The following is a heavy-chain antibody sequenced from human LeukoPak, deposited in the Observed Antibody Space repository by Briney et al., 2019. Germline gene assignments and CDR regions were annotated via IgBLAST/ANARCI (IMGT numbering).Heavy chain of an antibody. D-gene: IGHD1-26*01. CDR3: ARTPSRPWELLNDY. Sequence: ASVKVSCKASGYTFTSYGISWVRQAPGQGLEWMGWISAYNGNTNYAQKLQGRVTMTTDTSTSTAYMELRSLRSDDTALYYCARTPSRPWELLNDYWGQGTLVTVSS. J-gene: IGHJ4*02. CDR2: ISAYNGNT. V-gene: IGHV1-18*01. CDR1: GYTFTSYG.